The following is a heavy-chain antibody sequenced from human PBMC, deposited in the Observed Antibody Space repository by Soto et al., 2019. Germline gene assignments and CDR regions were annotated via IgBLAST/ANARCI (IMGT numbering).Heavy chain of an antibody. V-gene: IGHV4-34*01. J-gene: IGHJ6*02. CDR2: ITHSGST. CDR1: GGSFSGYY. D-gene: IGHD3-10*01. CDR3: ASRMVRGVIGGYYYYYGMDV. Sequence: SETLSLTCAVYGGSFSGYYWSWIRQPPGKGLEWIGEITHSGSTNYNPSLKSRVTISVDTSKNQFSLKLSSVTAADTAVYYCASRMVRGVIGGYYYYYGMDVWGQGTTVTVSS.